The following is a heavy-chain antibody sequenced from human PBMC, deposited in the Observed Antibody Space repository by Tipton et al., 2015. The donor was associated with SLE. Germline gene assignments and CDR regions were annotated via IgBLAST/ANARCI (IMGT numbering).Heavy chain of an antibody. CDR1: GYSISTGYY. Sequence: TLSLTCTVSGYSISTGYYWGWIRQPPGKGLEWIGNMYQTGTTDYNPSLKSRVTISIDTSKNQFSLRVRFVTAADTAVYYCAGGGGGYYDYGGQGRLVTVSS. J-gene: IGHJ4*02. CDR2: MYQTGTT. D-gene: IGHD3-16*01. V-gene: IGHV4-38-2*02. CDR3: AGGGGGYYDY.